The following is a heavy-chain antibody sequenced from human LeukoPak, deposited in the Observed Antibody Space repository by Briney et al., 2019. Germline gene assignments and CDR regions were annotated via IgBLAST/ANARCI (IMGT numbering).Heavy chain of an antibody. CDR1: GYSFTSYW. V-gene: IGHV5-51*01. Sequence: GESLKISCKGSGYSFTSYWIGWVRQMPGKGLEWMGIIYPGDSDTRYSPSFQGQVTISADRSISTAYLQWSSLKASDTAMYYCARRTGSGQLLLGENWFDPWGQGTLVTVSS. CDR2: IYPGDSDT. D-gene: IGHD2-2*01. J-gene: IGHJ5*02. CDR3: ARRTGSGQLLLGENWFDP.